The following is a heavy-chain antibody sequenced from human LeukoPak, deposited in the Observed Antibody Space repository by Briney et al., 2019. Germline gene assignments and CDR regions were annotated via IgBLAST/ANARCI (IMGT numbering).Heavy chain of an antibody. J-gene: IGHJ4*02. CDR3: ARYCSIGSCFDY. Sequence: AGGSLRLSCAASGFTFSIYWMSWVRQAPGKGLEWVANINQDGSEEYYVDSLKGRFTISRDNAKNSLYLQMNSLRADDTAVYYCARYCSIGSCFDYWGQGTLLTVSS. D-gene: IGHD2-15*01. CDR2: INQDGSEE. V-gene: IGHV3-7*04. CDR1: GFTFSIYW.